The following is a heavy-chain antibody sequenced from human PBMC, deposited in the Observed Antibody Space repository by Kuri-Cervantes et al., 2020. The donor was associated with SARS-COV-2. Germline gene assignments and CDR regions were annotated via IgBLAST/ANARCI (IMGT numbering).Heavy chain of an antibody. CDR3: ARDHTRRWSYSYYGLDV. V-gene: IGHV3-53*01. CDR2: IYSGGST. J-gene: IGHJ6*02. Sequence: GESLKISCAASGFTVSSNYMSWVRQAPGKGLEWVSVIYSGGSTYYAAAVKGRFTISRDNSKNTLYLQMNSLRAEDTAVYYCARDHTRRWSYSYYGLDVWGLGTTVTVSS. D-gene: IGHD2-15*01. CDR1: GFTVSSNY.